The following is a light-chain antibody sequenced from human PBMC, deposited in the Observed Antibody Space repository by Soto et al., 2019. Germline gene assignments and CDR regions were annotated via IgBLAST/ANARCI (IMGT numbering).Light chain of an antibody. CDR3: QQYNSYSQT. V-gene: IGKV1-5*01. Sequence: DIHVTQYPSPLSASVGDRATITCRASQSISSWLAWYQQKPGKAPKLLIYDASSLESGVPSRFSGSGSGTEFTLTISSLQPDDFATYYCQQYNSYSQTFGQGTKVDI. J-gene: IGKJ1*01. CDR1: QSISSW. CDR2: DAS.